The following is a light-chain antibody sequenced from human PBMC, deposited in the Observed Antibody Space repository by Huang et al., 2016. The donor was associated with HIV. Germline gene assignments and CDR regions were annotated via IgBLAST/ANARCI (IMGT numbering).Light chain of an antibody. Sequence: IVITQSPLSLPVTPGEPASISCRSSQSLLHSHGYHYLDWYRQTPGQAPQLLISLSSSRASGVPDRFSGSGSVTDFTLKISRVEAEDVGIYFCMQALQTPRTFGQGTRLEIK. CDR1: QSLLHSHGYHY. CDR2: LSS. V-gene: IGKV2-28*01. J-gene: IGKJ5*01. CDR3: MQALQTPRT.